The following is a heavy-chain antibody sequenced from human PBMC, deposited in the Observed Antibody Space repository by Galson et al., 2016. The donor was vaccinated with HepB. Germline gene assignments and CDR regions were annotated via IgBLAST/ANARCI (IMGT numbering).Heavy chain of an antibody. D-gene: IGHD2-2*01. V-gene: IGHV3-49*04. CDR3: SVGRFSGY. CDR1: GITFGNFI. J-gene: IGHJ4*02. CDR2: IRTNADGGTT. Sequence: SLRLSCASSGITFGNFIMSWVRQAPGQGLEWVALIRTNADGGTTEYAASVKGRFSISRDDSKSTAYLQMNRLKSEDTAVYYCSVGRFSGYGGRGTAVTVSS.